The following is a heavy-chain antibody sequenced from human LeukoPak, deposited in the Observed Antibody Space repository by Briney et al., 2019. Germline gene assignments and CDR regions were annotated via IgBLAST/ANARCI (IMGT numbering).Heavy chain of an antibody. CDR1: GGSFSGYY. CDR2: INHSGST. Sequence: PSETLSLTCAVYGGSFSGYYWSWIRQPPGKGLEWIGEINHSGSTNYNPSLKSRVTISVDTSKNQFSLKLSSVTAADTAMYYCARGMVATGFYYYYYMDVWGKGTTVTVSS. D-gene: IGHD5-12*01. J-gene: IGHJ6*03. V-gene: IGHV4-34*01. CDR3: ARGMVATGFYYYYYMDV.